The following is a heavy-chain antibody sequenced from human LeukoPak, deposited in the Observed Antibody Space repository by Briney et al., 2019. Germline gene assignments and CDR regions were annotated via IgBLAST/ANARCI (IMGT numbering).Heavy chain of an antibody. CDR3: TTDNAVRRVEVDY. J-gene: IGHJ4*02. CDR1: GFTFSNAW. D-gene: IGHD3-10*01. Sequence: GGPLRLSCAASGFTFSNAWMSWVRQAPGKGLEWVGRIKSKTDGGTTDYAAPVKGRFTISRDDSKNTLYLQMNSLKTEDTAVYYCTTDNAVRRVEVDYWGQGTLVTVSS. CDR2: IKSKTDGGTT. V-gene: IGHV3-15*01.